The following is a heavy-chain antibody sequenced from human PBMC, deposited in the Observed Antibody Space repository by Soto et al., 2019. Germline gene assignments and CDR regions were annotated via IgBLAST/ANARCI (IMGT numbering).Heavy chain of an antibody. V-gene: IGHV3-7*03. J-gene: IGHJ4*02. CDR3: ARKGYRGSGTTSTTFDS. CDR1: GFTFKNYY. D-gene: IGHD1-7*01. Sequence: RGALLLSCAASGFTFKNYYMMWVRQAPGKGLEWVANIKEDGSEGHYVDSVKGRFTVSIDNTQNSLYLQMDSLRVEDTAVYYCARKGYRGSGTTSTTFDSWGQGTLVTVSS. CDR2: IKEDGSEG.